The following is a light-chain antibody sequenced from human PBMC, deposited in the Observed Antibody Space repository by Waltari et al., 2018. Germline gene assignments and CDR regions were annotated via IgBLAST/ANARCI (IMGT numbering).Light chain of an antibody. CDR2: WAS. J-gene: IGKJ2*03. CDR3: QQYFSVPYS. V-gene: IGKV4-1*01. CDR1: PTLLYRSNNRNF. Sequence: DIVMTQSPDSLAVSLGERAPTHCKSSPTLLYRSNNRNFLACYQQRPGQPPYLLLSWASIRQSGVPDRFGASGSGTDFTLTIDSLQAEDVAVYYCQQYFSVPYSFGQGTKLEI.